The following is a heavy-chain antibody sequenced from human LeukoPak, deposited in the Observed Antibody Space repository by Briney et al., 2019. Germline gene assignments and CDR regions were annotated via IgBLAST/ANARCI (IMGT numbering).Heavy chain of an antibody. D-gene: IGHD1-26*01. CDR1: GFIFRDYA. J-gene: IGHJ4*02. CDR3: AKHDGWELHDYCFDY. CDR2: INKNGAEM. Sequence: GGSLRLSCVASGFIFRDYAMGWVRQIPGKGLEGVATINKNGAEMFYADSVKGRFTISRDNSKNTLNMHWRSLRADDTAVYYCAKHDGWELHDYCFDYWGQGTLVTASS. V-gene: IGHV3-23*01.